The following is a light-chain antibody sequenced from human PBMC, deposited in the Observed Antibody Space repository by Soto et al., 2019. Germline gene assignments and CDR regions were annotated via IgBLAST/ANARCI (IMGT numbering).Light chain of an antibody. CDR3: QQYNNWLWT. CDR2: GAS. J-gene: IGKJ1*01. CDR1: QSVSSN. V-gene: IGKV3-15*01. Sequence: EIVMTQSPATLSVSPGERATISCRASQSVSSNLAWYQQKPGQVPRLLIYGASTRATGIPARFSGSGSGTEFTLTISSLQSEDFAVYYCQQYNNWLWTFGQGTKVDIK.